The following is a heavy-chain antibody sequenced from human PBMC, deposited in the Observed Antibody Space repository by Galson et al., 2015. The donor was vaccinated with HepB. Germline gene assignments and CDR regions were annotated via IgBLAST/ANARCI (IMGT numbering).Heavy chain of an antibody. CDR2: INTNTGNP. CDR3: ARVGIAVAGRQALFDY. D-gene: IGHD6-19*01. Sequence: SVKVSCKASGYTFTSYAMNWVRQAPGQGLEWMGWINTNTGNPTYARGFTGRFVFSLDTSVSTAYLQISSLKAEDTAVYYCARVGIAVAGRQALFDYWGQGTLVTVS. J-gene: IGHJ4*02. V-gene: IGHV7-4-1*02. CDR1: GYTFTSYA.